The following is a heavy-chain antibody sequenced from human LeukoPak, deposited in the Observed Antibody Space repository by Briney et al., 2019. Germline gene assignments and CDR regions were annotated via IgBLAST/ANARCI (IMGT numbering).Heavy chain of an antibody. D-gene: IGHD3-10*01. V-gene: IGHV4-34*01. Sequence: NPSETLSLTCAVYGVSFSGYYWSWIRQPPGKGLEWIGEINHSGSTNYNPSLKSRVTISVDTSKNQFSLKLSSVTAADTAVYYCARGRITMVRGRAYYFDYWGQGTLVTVSS. CDR3: ARGRITMVRGRAYYFDY. CDR1: GVSFSGYY. J-gene: IGHJ4*02. CDR2: INHSGST.